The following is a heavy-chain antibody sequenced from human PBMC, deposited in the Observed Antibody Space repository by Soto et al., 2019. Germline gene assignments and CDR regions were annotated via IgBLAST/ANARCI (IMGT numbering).Heavy chain of an antibody. CDR2: IYSGGST. CDR3: ARSKAMVRGVMEYPNWFDP. J-gene: IGHJ5*02. Sequence: GGSLRLSCAASGFTVSSNYMSWVRQALGKGLEWVSVIYSGGSTYYADSVKGRFTISRDNSKNTLYLQMNSLRAEDTAVYYCARSKAMVRGVMEYPNWFDPWGQGTLVTVSS. D-gene: IGHD3-10*01. V-gene: IGHV3-66*01. CDR1: GFTVSSNY.